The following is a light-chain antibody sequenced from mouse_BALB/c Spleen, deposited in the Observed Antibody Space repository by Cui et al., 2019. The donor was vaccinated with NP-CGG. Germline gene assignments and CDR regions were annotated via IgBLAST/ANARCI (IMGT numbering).Light chain of an antibody. CDR3: ALWYSNHWV. Sequence: QAVVTQESALTTSPGETVTLTFRSSTGAVTTSNYANWVQKKPDHLFTGLIGGTNNRAPGVPARFSGSLIGDKAALTITGAQTEDEAIYFCALWYSNHWVFGGGTKLTVL. CDR2: GTN. J-gene: IGLJ1*01. CDR1: TGAVTTSNY. V-gene: IGLV1*01.